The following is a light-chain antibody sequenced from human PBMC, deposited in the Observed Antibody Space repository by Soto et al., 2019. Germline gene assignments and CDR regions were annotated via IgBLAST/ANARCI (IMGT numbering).Light chain of an antibody. J-gene: IGLJ3*02. CDR3: AAWDDSLTGHWV. CDR2: SNN. CDR1: SSNIGTNT. Sequence: QSALTQPPSASGTPGQRVTISCSGSSSNIGTNTVNWYQQLPGTAPKLLIYSNNQRPSGVPDRFSGSKSGTSASLAISGLQSEDEADYYCAAWDDSLTGHWVFGGGTKVTVL. V-gene: IGLV1-44*01.